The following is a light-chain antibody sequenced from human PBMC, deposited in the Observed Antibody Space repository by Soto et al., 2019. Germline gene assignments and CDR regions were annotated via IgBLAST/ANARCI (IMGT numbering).Light chain of an antibody. CDR2: DAS. J-gene: IGKJ4*01. CDR3: QQRTNWPLT. CDR1: QSVDKY. Sequence: DIVLTQSPATLSFSPGERATLSCSASQSVDKYLVWYQQKPGQAPRLLIYDASSRATGIPARFSGSGSGTDFTLTITSLEPEDFGVYYCQQRTNWPLTFGGGTKLEIK. V-gene: IGKV3-11*01.